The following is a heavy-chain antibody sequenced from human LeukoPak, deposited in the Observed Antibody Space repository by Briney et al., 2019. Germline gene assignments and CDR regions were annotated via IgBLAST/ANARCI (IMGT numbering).Heavy chain of an antibody. CDR2: IRYDGSNK. Sequence: PGGSLRLSCAASGFSFSSSGMHWVRQAPGKGLEWVAFIRYDGSNKYYADSVKGRFTISRDNSKNTLYLQMNSLRAEDTAVYYCAKDRSSGYYPLYWGQGTLVTVSS. D-gene: IGHD3-22*01. CDR1: GFSFSSSG. J-gene: IGHJ4*02. V-gene: IGHV3-30*02. CDR3: AKDRSSGYYPLY.